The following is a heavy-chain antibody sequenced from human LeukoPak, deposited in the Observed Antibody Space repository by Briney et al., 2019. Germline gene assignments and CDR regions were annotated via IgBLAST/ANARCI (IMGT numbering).Heavy chain of an antibody. CDR2: ISYDGSNK. CDR3: ARGPGSSGYWY. CDR1: GFTFSSYG. V-gene: IGHV3-30*03. J-gene: IGHJ4*02. Sequence: PGRSLRLSCAASGFTFSSYGMHWVRQAPGKGLEWVAVISYDGSNKYYADSVKGRFTISRDNSKNTLYLQMNSLRAEDTAVYYCARGPGSSGYWYWGQGTLVTVSS. D-gene: IGHD3-22*01.